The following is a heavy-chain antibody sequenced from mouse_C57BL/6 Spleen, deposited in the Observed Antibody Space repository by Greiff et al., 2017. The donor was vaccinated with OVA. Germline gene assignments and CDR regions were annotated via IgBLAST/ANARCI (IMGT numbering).Heavy chain of an antibody. CDR1: GFTFSDYY. J-gene: IGHJ4*01. V-gene: IGHV5-16*01. CDR2: INYDGSST. CDR3: AREAQATEAMDY. Sequence: EVKLMESEGGLVQPGSSMKLSCTASGFTFSDYYMAWVRQVPEKGLEWVANINYDGSSTYYLDSLKSRFIISRDNAKNILYLQMSSLKSEDTATYYCAREAQATEAMDYWGQGTSVTVSS. D-gene: IGHD3-2*02.